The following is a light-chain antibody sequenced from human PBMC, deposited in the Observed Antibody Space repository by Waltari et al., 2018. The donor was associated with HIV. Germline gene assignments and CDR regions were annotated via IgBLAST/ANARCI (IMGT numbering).Light chain of an antibody. CDR3: GTWDNNLSAFWV. V-gene: IGLV1-51*01. CDR1: SSTIGNNF. Sequence: QSVLTQPPSVSAAPGQKVTISCSGSSSTIGNNFVSWYQQLPATAPKLLIYDTDRRPSGIPDRFSASKSCTSATLAITGLQTGDEAVYYCGTWDNNLSAFWVFGGGTKVTVL. J-gene: IGLJ3*02. CDR2: DTD.